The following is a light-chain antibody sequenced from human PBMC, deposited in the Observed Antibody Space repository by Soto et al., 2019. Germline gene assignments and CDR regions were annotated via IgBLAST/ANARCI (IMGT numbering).Light chain of an antibody. CDR1: STNIGNNY. J-gene: IGLJ1*01. CDR3: GTWDSSLSAGPYI. Sequence: QSVLTQPPSVSAAPGQKVTISCSGSSTNIGNNYVSWYQHLPGTAPKLLIYDNDKRPSGIPDRFSGSWSGTSATLGITGLQTGDEADYYCGTWDSSLSAGPYIFGTGTKVTVL. V-gene: IGLV1-51*01. CDR2: DND.